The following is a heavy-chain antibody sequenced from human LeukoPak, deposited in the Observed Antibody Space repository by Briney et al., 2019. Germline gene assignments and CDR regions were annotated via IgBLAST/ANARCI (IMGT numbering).Heavy chain of an antibody. CDR3: ARGRPHGNDY. V-gene: IGHV3-74*01. CDR2: IASDGSST. CDR1: GFTFSSYW. D-gene: IGHD4-23*01. Sequence: GGSLRLSCAASGFTFSSYWMNWVRQAPGKGLVWVSRIASDGSSTTYADSVKGRFSISRDNAKNTLYLRMNSLRVEDTAVYYYARGRPHGNDYWGQGTLVTVSS. J-gene: IGHJ4*02.